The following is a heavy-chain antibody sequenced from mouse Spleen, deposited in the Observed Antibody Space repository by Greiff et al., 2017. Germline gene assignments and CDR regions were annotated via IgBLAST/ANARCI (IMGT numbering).Heavy chain of an antibody. CDR3: ARGGLYSNYVYFDY. CDR1: GYTFTDYY. J-gene: IGHJ2*01. Sequence: VKLMESGAELVRPGASVKLSCKASGYTFTDYYINWVKQRPGQGLEWIARIYPGSGNTYYNEKFKGKATLTAEKSSSTAYMQLSSLTSEDSAVYFCARGGLYSNYVYFDYWGQGTTLTVSS. D-gene: IGHD2-5*01. CDR2: IYPGSGNT. V-gene: IGHV1-76*01.